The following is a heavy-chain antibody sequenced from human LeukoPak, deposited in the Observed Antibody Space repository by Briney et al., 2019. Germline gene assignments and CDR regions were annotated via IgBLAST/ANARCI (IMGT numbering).Heavy chain of an antibody. J-gene: IGHJ3*02. CDR3: ARGGSRSRRGDDAFDI. CDR2: ISAYNGNT. Sequence: ASVKVSCKASGYTFTNYAMNWVRQAPGQGLEWMGWISAYNGNTELAQKFQGRVTLATDASTSTAYVEQRSLTSDDTAVYFCARGGSRSRRGDDAFDIWGQGTMVTVSS. CDR1: GYTFTNYA. D-gene: IGHD3-10*01. V-gene: IGHV1-18*01.